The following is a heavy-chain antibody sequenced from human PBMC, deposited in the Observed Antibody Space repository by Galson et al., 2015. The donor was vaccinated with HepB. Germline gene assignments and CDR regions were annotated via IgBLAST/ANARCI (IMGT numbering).Heavy chain of an antibody. V-gene: IGHV3-30*04. CDR2: ISYDGTYK. J-gene: IGHJ5*02. Sequence: SLRVSCAASGFTFSSYAMHWVRQAPGKGLEWVAVISYDGTYKFYANSVKGRFTISRDNSKHTLYLQMNSLRTEDTAVYYCAKDVVVVPAASRWFDPWGQGTLVTVSS. D-gene: IGHD2-15*01. CDR1: GFTFSSYA. CDR3: AKDVVVVPAASRWFDP.